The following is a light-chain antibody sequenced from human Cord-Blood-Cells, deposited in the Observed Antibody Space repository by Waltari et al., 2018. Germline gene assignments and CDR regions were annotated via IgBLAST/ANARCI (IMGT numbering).Light chain of an antibody. CDR1: ALPQQY. J-gene: IGLJ2*01. CDR2: KDS. CDR3: QSADSSGTVV. Sequence: SYELTQPPSVSVYPGQTARITCSGDALPQQYAYWYQQKPGQAPVLVIYKDSERPSGIPERFSGSSSGTTVTLTISGVQAEDEADYYCQSADSSGTVVFGGGTKLTVL. V-gene: IGLV3-25*02.